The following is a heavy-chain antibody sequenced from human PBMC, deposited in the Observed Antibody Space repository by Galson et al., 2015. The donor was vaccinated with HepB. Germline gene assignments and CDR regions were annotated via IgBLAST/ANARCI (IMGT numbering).Heavy chain of an antibody. CDR2: ISYDGSNK. V-gene: IGHV3-30*04. D-gene: IGHD1-26*01. Sequence: LRLSCAASGFTFSSYAMHWVRQAPGKGLEWVAVISYDGSNKYYADSVKGRFTISRDNSKNTLYLQMNSLRAEDTAVYYCARDTNSGSYGYYYGMDVWGQGTTVTVSS. CDR1: GFTFSSYA. CDR3: ARDTNSGSYGYYYGMDV. J-gene: IGHJ6*02.